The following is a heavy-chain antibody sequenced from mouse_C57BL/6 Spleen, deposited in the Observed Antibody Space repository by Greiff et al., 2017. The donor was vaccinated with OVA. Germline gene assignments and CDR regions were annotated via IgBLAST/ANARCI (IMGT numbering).Heavy chain of an antibody. Sequence: QVQLKQPGAELVKPGASVKLSCKASGYTFTSYWMQWVKQRPGQGLEWIGEIDPSDSYTNYNQKFKGKATLTVDTSSSTAYMQLSSLTSEDSAVYYCARRGDLGNWFAYWGQGTLATVSA. J-gene: IGHJ3*01. D-gene: IGHD1-1*01. V-gene: IGHV1-50*01. CDR1: GYTFTSYW. CDR3: ARRGDLGNWFAY. CDR2: IDPSDSYT.